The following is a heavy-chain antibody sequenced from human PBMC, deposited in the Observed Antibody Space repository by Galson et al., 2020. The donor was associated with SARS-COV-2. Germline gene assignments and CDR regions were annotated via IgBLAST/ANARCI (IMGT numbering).Heavy chain of an antibody. Sequence: SETLSLTCAVSGGSISTGGYSWTWIRQPPGKGLEWIGYIYHSGSTYYNPSLNSRVTISLDRSKNQFSLKLTSVTAADTAVYYCASRTYYVSGSYSFDYWGQGILVTVSS. V-gene: IGHV4-30-2*01. CDR3: ASRTYYVSGSYSFDY. CDR2: IYHSGST. CDR1: GGSISTGGYS. D-gene: IGHD3-10*01. J-gene: IGHJ4*02.